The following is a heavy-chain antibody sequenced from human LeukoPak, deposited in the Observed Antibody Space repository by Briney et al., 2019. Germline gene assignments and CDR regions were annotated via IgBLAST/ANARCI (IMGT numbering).Heavy chain of an antibody. V-gene: IGHV4-39*07. CDR1: GGSISSNSYY. CDR2: IYYSGTT. Sequence: SETLSLTCTVPGGSISSNSYYWGWIRQPPGKGLEWIGSIYYSGTTYYNPSLKSRVTISVDTSKNQFSLRLTSVTAADTAVYYCARMAGGVGFYFDYWGQGTLVTVSS. D-gene: IGHD2-8*02. CDR3: ARMAGGVGFYFDY. J-gene: IGHJ4*02.